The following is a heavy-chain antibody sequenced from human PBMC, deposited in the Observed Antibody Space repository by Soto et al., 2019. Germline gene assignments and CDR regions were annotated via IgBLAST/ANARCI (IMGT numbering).Heavy chain of an antibody. CDR3: ARTKGRHLEF. CDR1: YCSIIVSDFF. CDR2: IYYSGTA. Sequence: SETLSLTCTVSYCSIIVSDFFWGWFRQPPGKGLEWIGNIYYSGTAYFNPSLGTRVTFPVDTSKNQFSLTLYSVTAADTAVYYCARTKGRHLEFWGKGIMVNVSS. J-gene: IGHJ6*04. D-gene: IGHD2-8*01. V-gene: IGHV4-39*01.